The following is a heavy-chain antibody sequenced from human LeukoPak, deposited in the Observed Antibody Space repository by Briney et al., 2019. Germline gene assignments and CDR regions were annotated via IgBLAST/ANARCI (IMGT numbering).Heavy chain of an antibody. CDR1: GFTFSSYW. J-gene: IGHJ4*02. CDR2: ISRSGDST. D-gene: IGHD4-17*01. CDR3: AEGGLYGAKGDLYGDFDY. V-gene: IGHV3-23*01. Sequence: GGSLRLSCAASGFTFSSYWMSWVRQAPGKGLEWVSSISRSGDSTYDADSVKGRFTISRDNSKNTLYLQMNSLRAEDTAVYYCAEGGLYGAKGDLYGDFDYWGQGTLVTVSS.